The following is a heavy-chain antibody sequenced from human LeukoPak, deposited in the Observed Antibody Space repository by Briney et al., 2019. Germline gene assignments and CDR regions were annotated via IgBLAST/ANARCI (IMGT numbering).Heavy chain of an antibody. CDR1: EFTFSSYA. CDR3: ARSGGKGKNLFEI. CDR2: ISSNGGST. J-gene: IGHJ3*02. D-gene: IGHD3-10*01. Sequence: GGSLRLSCAASEFTFSSYAMHWVRQAPGKGLEYVSSISSNGGSTYYANSVKGRFTISRDNSKNTLYLQMGSLRTEDMAVYYCARSGGKGKNLFEIWGKGKMVTV. V-gene: IGHV3-64*01.